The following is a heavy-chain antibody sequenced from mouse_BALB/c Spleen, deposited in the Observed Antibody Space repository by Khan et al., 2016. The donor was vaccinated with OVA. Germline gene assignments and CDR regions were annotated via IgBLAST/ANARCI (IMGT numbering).Heavy chain of an antibody. J-gene: IGHJ2*01. CDR1: GYSLTRYG. Sequence: QVQLKQSGPGLVAPSQSLSITCNVYGYSLTRYGVHWVRPPPGKGLEWLGLIWSGGSTNYNWALMSRLSLIIDNSTSLVFLIMTSLQTDDTALYFCARSKYFARYWGQGTTLTVSS. D-gene: IGHD3-3*01. CDR3: ARSKYFARY. V-gene: IGHV2-9*02. CDR2: IWSGGST.